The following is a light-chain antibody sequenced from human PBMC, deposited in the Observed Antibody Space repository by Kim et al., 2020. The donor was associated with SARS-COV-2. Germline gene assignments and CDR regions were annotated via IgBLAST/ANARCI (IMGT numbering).Light chain of an antibody. V-gene: IGLV1-47*01. CDR3: ATWDDSHVV. Sequence: PGMSVTISWSSSDANSGKYYVCWHQQPPGAAPNLLIYRNNRRPSGVTDRFSGSTSGTSASLAISGLRSEDEADYYCATWDDSHVVFGGGTQLTVL. CDR1: DANSGKYY. J-gene: IGLJ2*01. CDR2: RNN.